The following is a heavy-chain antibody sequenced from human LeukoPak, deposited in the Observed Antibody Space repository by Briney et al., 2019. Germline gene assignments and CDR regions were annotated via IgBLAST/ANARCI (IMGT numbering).Heavy chain of an antibody. D-gene: IGHD3/OR15-3a*01. V-gene: IGHV3-15*01. Sequence: PGGSLRLSCAASGFIFNDCWMSWVRQAPGKGLEWVGLIKTKTTGGSIEYAAPVEGRFTISRDDSKNTLYLQTNSLRSEDTAIYYCTAGLGRTHTDYWGQGTLVTVSS. CDR3: TAGLGRTHTDY. CDR1: GFIFNDCW. J-gene: IGHJ4*02. CDR2: IKTKTTGGSI.